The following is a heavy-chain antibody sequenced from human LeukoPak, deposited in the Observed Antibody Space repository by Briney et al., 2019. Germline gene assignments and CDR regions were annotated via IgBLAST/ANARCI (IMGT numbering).Heavy chain of an antibody. CDR1: GYSISSGYY. D-gene: IGHD3-3*01. Sequence: PSETLSLTCGVSGYSISSGYYWGWIRQPPGKGLEWIGSMYHSGSTYYNPSLRSRVTISVDTSKNQFSLKLSSVTAADTAVYYCARDGRIRFPVTNWFDPWGQGTLVTVSS. V-gene: IGHV4-38-2*02. CDR2: MYHSGST. J-gene: IGHJ5*02. CDR3: ARDGRIRFPVTNWFDP.